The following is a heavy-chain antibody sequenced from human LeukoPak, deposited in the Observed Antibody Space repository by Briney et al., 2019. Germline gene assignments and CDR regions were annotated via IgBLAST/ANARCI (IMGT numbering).Heavy chain of an antibody. D-gene: IGHD5-24*01. J-gene: IGHJ4*02. V-gene: IGHV4-38-2*01. CDR3: ARRGDGYNFGIYDY. CDR2: IYHSGST. Sequence: SETLSLTCVVSGYSISSGYYWGWIRQPPGKGLEWIGSIYHSGSTYYNPSLKGRVPISVDTSKNQFSLKLSSVTAADTAVYYCARRGDGYNFGIYDYWGQGTLVTVSS. CDR1: GYSISSGYY.